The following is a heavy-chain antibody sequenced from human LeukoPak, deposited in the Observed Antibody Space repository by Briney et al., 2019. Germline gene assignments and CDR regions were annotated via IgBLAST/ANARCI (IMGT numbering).Heavy chain of an antibody. CDR1: GFTFSRYE. Sequence: GGSLRLSCAASGFTFSRYEMNWVRQAPGKGLEWVSSISSSSSYIYYADSVKGRFTISRDNAKNSLYLQMNSLRAEDTAVYYCARDLPPDCGGDCGYYYYGMDVWGQGTTVTVSS. CDR3: ARDLPPDCGGDCGYYYYGMDV. J-gene: IGHJ6*02. CDR2: ISSSSSYI. D-gene: IGHD2-21*02. V-gene: IGHV3-21*01.